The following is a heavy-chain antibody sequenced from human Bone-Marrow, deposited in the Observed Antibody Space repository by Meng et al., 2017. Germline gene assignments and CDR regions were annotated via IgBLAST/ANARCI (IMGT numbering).Heavy chain of an antibody. CDR1: GFTFGDYA. D-gene: IGHD3-3*01. V-gene: IGHV3-49*04. CDR2: IRSKAYGGTT. J-gene: IGHJ5*02. Sequence: GGSLRLSCTASGFTFGDYAMSWVRQAPGKGLEWVGFIRSKAYGGTTEYAASVKGRFTISRDDSKSIAYLQMNSLKTEDTAVYYCTRDLHNYDFWSGYYGRFDPWGQGTLVTVSS. CDR3: TRDLHNYDFWSGYYGRFDP.